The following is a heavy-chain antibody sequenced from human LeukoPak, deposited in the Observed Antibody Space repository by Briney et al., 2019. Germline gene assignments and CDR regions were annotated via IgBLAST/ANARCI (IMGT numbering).Heavy chain of an antibody. CDR3: ALMTTVTTSWGWFDP. J-gene: IGHJ5*02. CDR1: GYTFTGYY. CDR2: FDPEDGET. D-gene: IGHD4-17*01. V-gene: IGHV1-24*01. Sequence: ASVKVSCKASGYTFTGYYMHWVRQAPGKGLEWMGGFDPEDGETIYAQKFQGRVTMTEDTSTDTAYMELSSLRSEDTAVYYCALMTTVTTSWGWFDPWGQGTLVTVSS.